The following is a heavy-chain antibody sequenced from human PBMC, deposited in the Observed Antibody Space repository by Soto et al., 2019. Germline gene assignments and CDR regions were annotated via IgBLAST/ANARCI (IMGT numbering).Heavy chain of an antibody. CDR3: AWDNRCRFRTDH. CDR1: GLKFSDAW. V-gene: IGHV3-15*07. D-gene: IGHD1-26*01. CDR2: IKSKGGGETK. J-gene: IGHJ4*02. Sequence: EVQLVESGGGLVKPGDSLRLSCAVSGLKFSDAWMNWVRQAPGKGLEWVGRIKSKGGGETKDYAAPVKGRFAISRDDSRDTLYWQMNSLKIEDTAVYYWAWDNRCRFRTDHWGQGTLVTVS.